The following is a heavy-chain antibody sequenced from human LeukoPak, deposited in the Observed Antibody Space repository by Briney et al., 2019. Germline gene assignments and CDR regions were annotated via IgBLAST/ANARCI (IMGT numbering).Heavy chain of an antibody. CDR1: GFTFSSYS. CDR2: ISSSGTKT. CDR3: ARGIDN. Sequence: GGYLRLSCAVSGFTFSSYSMNWVRQAPGKGLEWVSHISSSGTKTYYADAVKGRFTISRDNAKNSLYLQMSSLRVEDTAVYYCARGIDNWGQGTLVTVSS. V-gene: IGHV3-48*01. J-gene: IGHJ4*02.